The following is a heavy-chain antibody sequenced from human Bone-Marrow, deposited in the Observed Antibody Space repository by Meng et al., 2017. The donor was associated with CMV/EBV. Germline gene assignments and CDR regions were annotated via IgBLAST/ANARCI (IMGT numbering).Heavy chain of an antibody. V-gene: IGHV1-2*02. CDR1: GYTFTGYY. CDR2: INPNSGGT. D-gene: IGHD2-2*02. J-gene: IGHJ4*02. Sequence: ASVKVSCKSSGYTFTGYYMHWVRQAPGQGLEWMGWINPNSGGTNYAQKFQGRVTMTRDTSISTAYMELSRLRSDDTAVYYCAVADIVVVPAAIRLYYLDYWGQGNRVTGAS. CDR3: AVADIVVVPAAIRLYYLDY.